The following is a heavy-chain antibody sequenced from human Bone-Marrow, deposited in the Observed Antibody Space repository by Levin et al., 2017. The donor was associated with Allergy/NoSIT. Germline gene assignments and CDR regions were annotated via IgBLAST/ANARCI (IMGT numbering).Heavy chain of an antibody. Sequence: ASETLSLTCTVSGSSISSGYFWGWLRQPPGKGLEWIGSFHHSGTTHYNPPLKSRVTIVVDTSKNQFSLKLTSVTAADTAVYYCARVSRYCTNGMCSYDTWGQGTLVTVSS. D-gene: IGHD2-8*01. J-gene: IGHJ5*02. CDR3: ARVSRYCTNGMCSYDT. V-gene: IGHV4-38-2*02. CDR2: FHHSGTT. CDR1: GSSISSGYF.